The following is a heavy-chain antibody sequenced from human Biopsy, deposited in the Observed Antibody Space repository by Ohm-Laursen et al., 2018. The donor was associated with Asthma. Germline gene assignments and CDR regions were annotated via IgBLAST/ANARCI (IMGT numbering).Heavy chain of an antibody. J-gene: IGHJ4*02. CDR1: GGSISNTNW. V-gene: IGHV4-4*03. D-gene: IGHD2-21*01. CDR3: ARGIARETGLFDHFDY. CDR2: IFHSGST. Sequence: PGTLSLTCAVSGGSISNTNWWSWVRQSPGKGLEWLGEIFHSGSTNDNPSLKSRVTMSVDTSKNQFSLKLRSVTAADAAVYYCARGIARETGLFDHFDYWGQGTLVTVSS.